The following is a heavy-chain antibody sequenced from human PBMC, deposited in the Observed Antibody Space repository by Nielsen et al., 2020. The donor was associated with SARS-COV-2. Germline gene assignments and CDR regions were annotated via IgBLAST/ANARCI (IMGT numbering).Heavy chain of an antibody. J-gene: IGHJ4*01. D-gene: IGHD5-12*01. Sequence: SETLSLTCTVSGDSISSDDTYWSWLRQPPGKGLEWIGYIYYSGTAFYNSALKSRVTISVDTSKNQFSLKLSSVTAADTALYYCARVKVNIVAGDFLRTFDYWGHGTLVTVSS. CDR1: GDSISSDDTY. V-gene: IGHV4-30-4*01. CDR3: ARVKVNIVAGDFLRTFDY. CDR2: IYYSGTA.